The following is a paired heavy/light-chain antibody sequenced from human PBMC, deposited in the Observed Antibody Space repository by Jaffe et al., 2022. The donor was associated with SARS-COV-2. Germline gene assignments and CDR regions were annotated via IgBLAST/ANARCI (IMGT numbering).Heavy chain of an antibody. CDR3: AREIVERMDGAFDI. Sequence: QVQLQESGPGLVKPSETLSLTCTVSDYSISSDYYWGWIRQPPGKGLEWIGSFFHSGSASYNPSLKSRVTISVDTSKRQFSLKLTSVTAADTAVYYCAREIVERMDGAFDIWGQGTMVTVSS. CDR2: FFHSGSA. CDR1: DYSISSDYY. V-gene: IGHV4-38-2*02. D-gene: IGHD1-1*01. J-gene: IGHJ3*02.
Light chain of an antibody. CDR1: SSNIGSNT. CDR3: ATWDDSLNGLV. J-gene: IGLJ3*02. V-gene: IGLV1-44*01. Sequence: QSVLTQPPSASGTPGQRVTISCSGSSSNIGSNTVNWYQQLPGTAPKLLIYRNNQRPSGVPDRFSGSKSGTSASLAISGLQSEDEADYYCATWDDSLNGLVFGGGTKLTVL. CDR2: RNN.